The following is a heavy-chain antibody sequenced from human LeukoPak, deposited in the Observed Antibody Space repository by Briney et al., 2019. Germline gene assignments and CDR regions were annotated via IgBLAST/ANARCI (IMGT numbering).Heavy chain of an antibody. CDR1: GFPFSSYW. CDR2: INGDGSTT. V-gene: IGHV3-74*01. J-gene: IGHJ3*02. Sequence: PGGSLGLSCAASGFPFSSYWMHWVRQAPGKGLVWVSRINGDGSTTTYAGSVKGRFTISRDNAKNTLYLQMNSLRAEDTAVYYCARAVAGTNALDIWGQGTLVTVSS. CDR3: ARAVAGTNALDI. D-gene: IGHD6-19*01.